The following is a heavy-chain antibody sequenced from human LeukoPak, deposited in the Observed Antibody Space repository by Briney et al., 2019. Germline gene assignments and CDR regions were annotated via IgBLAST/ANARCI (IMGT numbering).Heavy chain of an antibody. CDR3: VRDWFHAIDY. D-gene: IGHD2/OR15-2a*01. CDR2: IRSDGSDA. Sequence: GGSLRLSCAASGFTFSDTWMHWVRQVPGKGLVWVSRIRSDGSDARYAESVKGRFTISRDNAKNTLYLQMNSLRDEDTAVYYCVRDWFHAIDYWGQGTLVTVSS. J-gene: IGHJ4*02. V-gene: IGHV3-74*01. CDR1: GFTFSDTW.